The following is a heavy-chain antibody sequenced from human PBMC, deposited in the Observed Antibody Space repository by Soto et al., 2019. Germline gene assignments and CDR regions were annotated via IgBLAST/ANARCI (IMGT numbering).Heavy chain of an antibody. J-gene: IGHJ6*02. CDR3: ARRRYCGYDCYHKHYYGMDV. CDR2: IITVLGTT. D-gene: IGHD2-21*01. V-gene: IGHV1-69*08. Sequence: LVQSGAELKKTGSSVKVSCRASGDTFSSYAVNWVRQAPGRGLEWMGRIITVLGTTDYAQNFKGRLTITAEKSTKTVYMELSSLSSEDTAVYYCARRRYCGYDCYHKHYYGMDVWGQGTTVTVAS. CDR1: GDTFSSYA.